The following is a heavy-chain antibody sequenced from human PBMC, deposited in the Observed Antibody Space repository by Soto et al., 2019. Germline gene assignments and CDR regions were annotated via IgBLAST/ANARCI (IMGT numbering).Heavy chain of an antibody. CDR1: GFTFRNYA. CDR2: ISYDGSNK. J-gene: IGHJ4*02. CDR3: ARESEALDY. V-gene: IGHV3-30-3*01. Sequence: PGGSLRLSCAASGFTFRNYAMHWVRQAPGKGLEWVAVISYDGSNKYYADSVKGRFTISRDSSKNTLYLQMNSLRREDTAVYYCARESEALDYWGQGT.